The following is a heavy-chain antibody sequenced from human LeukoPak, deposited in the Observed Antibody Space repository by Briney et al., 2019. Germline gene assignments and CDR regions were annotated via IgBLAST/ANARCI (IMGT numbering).Heavy chain of an antibody. Sequence: PGGSLRLSCAASGFTVSSNYMSWVRQAPGKGLEWVSVIYSGGSTYYADSVKGRFTISRDNSKNTLYLQMNSLRAEDTAVYYCASSPGSTSFDYWGQGTLVTVSS. CDR1: GFTVSSNY. CDR3: ASSPGSTSFDY. V-gene: IGHV3-66*02. D-gene: IGHD2-2*01. CDR2: IYSGGST. J-gene: IGHJ4*02.